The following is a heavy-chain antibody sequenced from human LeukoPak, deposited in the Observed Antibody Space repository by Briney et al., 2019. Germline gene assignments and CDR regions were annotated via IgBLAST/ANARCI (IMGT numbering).Heavy chain of an antibody. CDR1: AFTFSNYW. CDR3: ARDPTTSQGSDAFDI. CDR2: IKPDGSEK. V-gene: IGHV3-7*01. D-gene: IGHD1-1*01. J-gene: IGHJ3*02. Sequence: GGSLRLSYAASAFTFSNYWMGWVRQAPGKGLEWVANIKPDGSEKYYVDSVKGRFTISRDNAKKSLNLQMSSLRAEDTAVYYCARDPTTSQGSDAFDIWGQGTRVTVSS.